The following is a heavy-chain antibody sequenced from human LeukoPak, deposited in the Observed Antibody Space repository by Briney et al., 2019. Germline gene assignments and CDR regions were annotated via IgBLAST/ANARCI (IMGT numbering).Heavy chain of an antibody. CDR3: ARPDYYYGMDV. CDR1: GGSISSSSYY. CDR2: IYYSGST. J-gene: IGHJ6*02. Sequence: SETLSLTCTVSGGSISSSSYYWGWIRQPPGKGLEWIGSIYYSGSTYYNTSLKSRVTISVDTSKNQFSLKLSSVTAADTAVYYCARPDYYYGMDVWGQGTTVTVSS. V-gene: IGHV4-39*01.